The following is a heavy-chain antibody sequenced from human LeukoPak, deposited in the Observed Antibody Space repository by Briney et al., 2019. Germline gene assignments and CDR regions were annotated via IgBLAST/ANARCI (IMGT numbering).Heavy chain of an antibody. V-gene: IGHV4-59*08. J-gene: IGHJ6*02. CDR2: IYYTGST. CDR3: ARHDPVGHFLRGMDV. CDR1: GGSISGYF. Sequence: SETLSLTCAVSGGSISGYFWSWSRQPPGKGLEWIGYIYYTGSTIYNPSLRSRVTMSVDVSENQFSLDLTSVTAEDTAVYYCARHDPVGHFLRGMDVWGQGTTVTVSS. D-gene: IGHD2/OR15-2a*01.